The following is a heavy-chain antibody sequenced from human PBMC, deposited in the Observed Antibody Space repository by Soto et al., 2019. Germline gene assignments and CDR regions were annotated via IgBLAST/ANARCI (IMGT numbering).Heavy chain of an antibody. CDR2: TYYRSKWSN. CDR1: GDSVSNNRAA. D-gene: IGHD3-22*01. V-gene: IGHV6-1*01. Sequence: SQTLSLTCAISGDSVSNNRAAWNWVRQSPSRGLEWLGRTYYRSKWSNDYAVSMKSRITINPDTSRNQFSLQLNSVTPEDTAVYYCTCSQTHYARSAFDFWCPGPLVT. CDR3: TCSQTHYARSAFDF. J-gene: IGHJ4*02.